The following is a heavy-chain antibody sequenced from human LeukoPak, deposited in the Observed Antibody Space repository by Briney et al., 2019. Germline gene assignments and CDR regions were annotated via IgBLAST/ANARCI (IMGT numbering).Heavy chain of an antibody. V-gene: IGHV1-46*01. CDR1: GYTFTRYY. D-gene: IGHD2/OR15-2a*01. CDR2: INPSGGST. CDR3: ARDRRIRRIDY. Sequence: ASVKVSCKASGYTFTRYYMHWVRQAPGQGLEWMGIINPSGGSTSYAQKFQGRVTMTRDTSTSTVYMELSSLRSEDTAVYYCARDRRIRRIDYWGQGTLVTVSS. J-gene: IGHJ4*02.